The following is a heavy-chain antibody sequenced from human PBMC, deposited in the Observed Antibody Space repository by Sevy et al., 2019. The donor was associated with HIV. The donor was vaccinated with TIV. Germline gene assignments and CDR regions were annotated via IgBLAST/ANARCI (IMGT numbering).Heavy chain of an antibody. J-gene: IGHJ1*01. CDR3: ARTANIAVAGMTWQH. Sequence: SGPTLVDPTQTLTLTCTFSGFSLSTSGVGVGWIRQPPGKALEWLALIYWNDDKRYSPSLKSRLTITKDTSKNQVVLTMTNMDPVDTATYYCARTANIAVAGMTWQHWGQGTLVTVSS. CDR1: GFSLSTSGVG. CDR2: IYWNDDK. V-gene: IGHV2-5*01. D-gene: IGHD6-19*01.